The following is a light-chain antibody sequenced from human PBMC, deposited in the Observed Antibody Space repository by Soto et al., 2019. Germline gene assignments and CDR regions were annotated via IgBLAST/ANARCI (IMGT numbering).Light chain of an antibody. Sequence: DIQMTQSPSTLSASVGDRVTITCRASQSVGTSLAWYQQQAGKAPEVLIYKASTLDGGVSARFSGGGSGTEFTLTINGLQPHDFATYFCQQYNSYPLTFGGGTKVDIK. CDR1: QSVGTS. CDR2: KAS. V-gene: IGKV1-5*03. J-gene: IGKJ4*01. CDR3: QQYNSYPLT.